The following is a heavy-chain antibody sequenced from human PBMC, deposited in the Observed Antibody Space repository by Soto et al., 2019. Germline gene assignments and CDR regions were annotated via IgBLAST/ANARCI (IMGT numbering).Heavy chain of an antibody. CDR3: ARDGTYYYDSSGHDAFDI. Sequence: QVQLQESGPGLVKPSQTLSLTCTVSGGSISSGGYYWSWIRQHPGKGLEWIGYIYYSGSTYYNPSLKSRVTISVDTSKNQFYLKLSYVTAADTAVYYCARDGTYYYDSSGHDAFDIWGQGTMVTVSS. V-gene: IGHV4-31*03. CDR1: GGSISSGGYY. CDR2: IYYSGST. D-gene: IGHD3-22*01. J-gene: IGHJ3*02.